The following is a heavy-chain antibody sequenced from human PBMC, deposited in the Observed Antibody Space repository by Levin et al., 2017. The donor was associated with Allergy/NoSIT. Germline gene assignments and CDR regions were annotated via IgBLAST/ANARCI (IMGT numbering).Heavy chain of an antibody. CDR2: IKSKTAGGTT. CDR1: GFTFINGW. D-gene: IGHD2-15*01. CDR3: TITLFRQCSGGSCYSHAY. V-gene: IGHV3-15*01. J-gene: IGHJ4*01. Sequence: GGSLRLSCTAAGFTFINGWMSWVRQAPGKGLEWVGRIKSKTAGGTTDYTAPVKGRFTISRDDSKNMLFLHLNSLKTEDTAVYFCTITLFRQCSGGSCYSHAYWGQGTLVTVSS.